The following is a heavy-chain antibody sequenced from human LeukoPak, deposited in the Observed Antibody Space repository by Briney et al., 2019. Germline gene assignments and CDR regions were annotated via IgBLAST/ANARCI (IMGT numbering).Heavy chain of an antibody. CDR3: ARDIAQNYGSGTINDY. J-gene: IGHJ4*02. CDR2: IWYGGSNK. Sequence: GGSLRLSCAASGFTFSSYGMHWVRQAPGKGLEWVAVIWYGGSNKYYADSVKGRFTISRDNSKNTLYLQMNSLRAEDTAVYYCARDIAQNYGSGTINDYWGQGTLVTVSS. V-gene: IGHV3-33*08. D-gene: IGHD3-10*01. CDR1: GFTFSSYG.